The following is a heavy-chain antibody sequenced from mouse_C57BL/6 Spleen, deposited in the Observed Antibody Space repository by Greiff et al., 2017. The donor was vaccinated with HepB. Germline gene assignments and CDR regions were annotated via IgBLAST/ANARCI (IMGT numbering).Heavy chain of an antibody. CDR3: ARVRITTVVATHPPYAMDY. D-gene: IGHD1-1*01. J-gene: IGHJ4*01. CDR2: IYPNNGGN. V-gene: IGHV1-34*01. Sequence: EVQLQQSGPELVKPGASVKMSCKASGYTFTDYYMHWVKQSHGKSLEWIGYIYPNNGGNGYNQKFKGKAKLTVDKSSSTAYMELRSLTSEDSAVYYCARVRITTVVATHPPYAMDYWGQGTSVTVSS. CDR1: GYTFTDYY.